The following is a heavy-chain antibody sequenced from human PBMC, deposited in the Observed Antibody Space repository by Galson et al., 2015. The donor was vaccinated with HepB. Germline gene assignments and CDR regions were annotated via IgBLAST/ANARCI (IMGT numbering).Heavy chain of an antibody. CDR1: GFIFSNYG. J-gene: IGHJ4*02. V-gene: IGHV3-30*18. Sequence: LRLSCAASGFIFSNYGMHWVRQAPGKGLEWVAGITYDGSNKYYADSVKGRFTVSRDNSKNTLDLEMNCLRAEDMAVYYCTNGGPPVTMGTTAGQFDFWGQGTLVTVSS. D-gene: IGHD1-26*01. CDR3: TNGGPPVTMGTTAGQFDF. CDR2: ITYDGSNK.